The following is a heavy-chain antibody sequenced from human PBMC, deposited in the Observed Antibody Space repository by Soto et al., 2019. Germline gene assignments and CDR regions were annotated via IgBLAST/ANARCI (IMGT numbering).Heavy chain of an antibody. CDR3: ARHLNEYSSGWYWGDPGYHYYMDV. V-gene: IGHV3-33*01. CDR2: IWYDGSNK. J-gene: IGHJ6*03. Sequence: HPGGSLRLSCAASGFTFSSYGMHWVRQAPGKGLEWVAVIWYDGSNKYYADSVKGRFTISRDNSKNTLYLQMNSLRAEDTAVYYCARHLNEYSSGWYWGDPGYHYYMDVWGKGTTVTVSS. D-gene: IGHD6-19*01. CDR1: GFTFSSYG.